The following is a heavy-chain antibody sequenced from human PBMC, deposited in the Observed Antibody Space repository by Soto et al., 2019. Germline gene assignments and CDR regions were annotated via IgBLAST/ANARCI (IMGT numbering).Heavy chain of an antibody. V-gene: IGHV3-21*01. D-gene: IGHD2-21*01. CDR3: ASEYCTGNSCYSRIFDY. CDR1: CVTFSRYS. Sequence: GGSLRLSCEGSCVTFSRYSMNWVRRAPGKGLEWVASISSTSTYIYYGDFVKGRFSIARDNAKNSLYLQMDSLRDEDTALYYCASEYCTGNSCYSRIFDYWGQGTLVTVSS. J-gene: IGHJ4*02. CDR2: ISSTSTYI.